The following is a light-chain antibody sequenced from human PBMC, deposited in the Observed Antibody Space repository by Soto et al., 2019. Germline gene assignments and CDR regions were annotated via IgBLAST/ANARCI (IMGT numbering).Light chain of an antibody. J-gene: IGLJ2*01. CDR3: CSYGATFVV. Sequence: QSVLTQPRSVSGSPGQSVTISCSGISSDVGGYSYVSWYQQHPGKAPKLMIYDVSKRPSGVPDRFSGSKSGNTASLTISGIEAEDEGDYCCCSYGATFVVFGGGTKLTVL. V-gene: IGLV2-11*01. CDR1: SSDVGGYSY. CDR2: DVS.